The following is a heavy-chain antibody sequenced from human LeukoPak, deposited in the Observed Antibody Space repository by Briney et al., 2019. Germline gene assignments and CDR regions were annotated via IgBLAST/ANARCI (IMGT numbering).Heavy chain of an antibody. Sequence: PGGSLRLSCAASGFTFSTYWMSWVRQVPGKGLEWVASIQQGGSEKNYLDSVRGRFIISRDNAENFVYLQMNSLRAEDTAVYYCARPWGTTATTCLDYWGQGVLVTVSS. D-gene: IGHD1-1*01. CDR1: GFTFSTYW. CDR3: ARPWGTTATTCLDY. V-gene: IGHV3-7*01. CDR2: IQQGGSEK. J-gene: IGHJ4*02.